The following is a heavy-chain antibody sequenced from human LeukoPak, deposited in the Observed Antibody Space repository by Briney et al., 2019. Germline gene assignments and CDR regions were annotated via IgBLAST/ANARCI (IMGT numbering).Heavy chain of an antibody. D-gene: IGHD3-10*01. CDR1: GFTFSSYA. Sequence: TGGSLRLSCAASGFTFSSYAMSWVRQAPGKGLEWVSAISGSGGSTYYADSVKGRFTISRDNSKNTLYLQMNSLRAEDTAVHYCVRNYYGSGTWDPFFDYWDQGTLVTVSS. CDR3: VRNYYGSGTWDPFFDY. CDR2: ISGSGGST. V-gene: IGHV3-23*01. J-gene: IGHJ4*02.